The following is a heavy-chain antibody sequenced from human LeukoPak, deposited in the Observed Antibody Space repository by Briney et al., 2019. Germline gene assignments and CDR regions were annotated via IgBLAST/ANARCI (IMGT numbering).Heavy chain of an antibody. J-gene: IGHJ5*02. Sequence: SVKVSCKASGGTFSSYAISWVRQAPGQGLEWMGGIIPVFGTSNYAQKFQGRVTITADESTRTAYMELSSLRSEDTAVYYCARVTGGRYCSTTSCYLRGWFDPWGQGTLVTVSS. V-gene: IGHV1-69*01. CDR2: IIPVFGTS. CDR3: ARVTGGRYCSTTSCYLRGWFDP. CDR1: GGTFSSYA. D-gene: IGHD2-2*01.